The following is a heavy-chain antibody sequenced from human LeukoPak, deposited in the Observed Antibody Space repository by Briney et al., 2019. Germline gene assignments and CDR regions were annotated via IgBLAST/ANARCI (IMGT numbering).Heavy chain of an antibody. CDR2: MYFSGST. J-gene: IGHJ4*02. D-gene: IGHD2-15*01. Sequence: KTSETLSLTCIVSGGSISSSSYYWGWVRQPPGKGLEWIGSMYFSGSTYYNAALKIRLTISVDTSKNQFSLKLSSVTAADTAVYYCVRVVVAATVHYSDYWGQGTPVTVSS. CDR1: GGSISSSSYY. V-gene: IGHV4-39*07. CDR3: VRVVVAATVHYSDY.